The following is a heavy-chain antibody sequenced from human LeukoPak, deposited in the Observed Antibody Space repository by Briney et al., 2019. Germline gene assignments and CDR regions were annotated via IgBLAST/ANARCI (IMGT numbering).Heavy chain of an antibody. CDR2: MNPNSGNT. Sequence: ASVKVSCKASGYTFTGYAIHWVRQAPGQGLEWMGWMNPNSGNTGYAQKFQGRVTMTRNTSISTAYMELSSLRSEDTAVYYCARARSIAAAGTLGYWGQGTLVAVSS. CDR1: GYTFTGYA. J-gene: IGHJ4*02. D-gene: IGHD6-13*01. CDR3: ARARSIAAAGTLGY. V-gene: IGHV1-8*02.